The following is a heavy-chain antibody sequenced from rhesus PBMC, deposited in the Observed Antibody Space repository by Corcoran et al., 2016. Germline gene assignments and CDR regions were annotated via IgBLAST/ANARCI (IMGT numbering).Heavy chain of an antibody. V-gene: IGHV4-76*01. CDR3: ARGAGYLRY. Sequence: QVQLQESGPGVVKPSETLSLNCAVSGYSISSGYDWSWFRQPPGKGLEWIGYIYGSSGSTNYNPSLKNRVTISEDTSKNHFSLKLSSVTAADTAVYYCARGAGYLRYWGQGVLVTVSS. CDR2: IYGSSGST. CDR1: GYSISSGYD. D-gene: IGHD2-27*01. J-gene: IGHJ4*01.